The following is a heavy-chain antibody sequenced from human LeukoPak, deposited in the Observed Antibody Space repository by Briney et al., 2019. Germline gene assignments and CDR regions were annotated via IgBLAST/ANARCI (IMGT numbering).Heavy chain of an antibody. V-gene: IGHV4-38-2*02. CDR2: ISRSGNT. J-gene: IGHJ4*02. CDR3: ARTSEQQLLSY. CDR1: GYSISSGYY. D-gene: IGHD6-13*01. Sequence: SETLSLTCTVSGYSISSGYYWGWIRQPPGKGLEWIGSISRSGNTYYNPSLKSRATLSVDTSKNQFSLKLSSVTAADTAVYYCARTSEQQLLSYWGQGTLVTVSS.